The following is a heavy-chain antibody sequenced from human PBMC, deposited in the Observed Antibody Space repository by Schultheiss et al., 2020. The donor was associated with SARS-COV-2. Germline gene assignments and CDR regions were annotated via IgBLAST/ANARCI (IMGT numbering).Heavy chain of an antibody. Sequence: GGSLRLSCAASGITFSSYGMHWVRRAPGKGLEWVALISYDGSNEYYADSVKGRFTISRDTSKNTLSLQMNSLRVEDTAVYHCVRDHRWSFDSWGQGTLVTVSS. J-gene: IGHJ4*02. CDR3: VRDHRWSFDS. CDR2: ISYDGSNE. D-gene: IGHD2-15*01. V-gene: IGHV3-30*03. CDR1: GITFSSYG.